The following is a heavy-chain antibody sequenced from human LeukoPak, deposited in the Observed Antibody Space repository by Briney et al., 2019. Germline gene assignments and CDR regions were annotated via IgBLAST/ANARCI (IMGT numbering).Heavy chain of an antibody. J-gene: IGHJ4*02. V-gene: IGHV4-59*01. CDR2: IYYSGST. CDR1: GGSISSYY. D-gene: IGHD2-2*01. Sequence: SSETLSLTCTVSGGSISSYYWSWIRQPPGKGLEWIGYIYYSGSTNYNPSLKSRVTISVDTSRNQFSLKLSSVTAADTAVYYCARGSGYCSSTSCYGAFDYWGQGTLVTVSS. CDR3: ARGSGYCSSTSCYGAFDY.